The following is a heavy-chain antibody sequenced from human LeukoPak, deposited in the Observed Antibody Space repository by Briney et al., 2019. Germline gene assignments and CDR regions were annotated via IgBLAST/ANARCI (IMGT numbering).Heavy chain of an antibody. V-gene: IGHV3-23*01. D-gene: IGHD2-2*01. CDR1: GFSFSTYA. CDR2: ISGSSGST. CDR3: AGPPGFDY. J-gene: IGHJ4*02. Sequence: GGSLRLSCVASGFSFSTYAMTWVRQAPGKGLERVSAISGSSGSTYYADSVKGRFTISRDNSKNTLYLQMNSLRAEDTAVYYCAGPPGFDYWGQGTLVTVSS.